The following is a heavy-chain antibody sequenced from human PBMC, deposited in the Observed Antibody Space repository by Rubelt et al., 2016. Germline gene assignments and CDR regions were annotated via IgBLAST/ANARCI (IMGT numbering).Heavy chain of an antibody. CDR1: EYSFTKNP. CDR3: ARVGTAMVTT. D-gene: IGHD5-18*01. J-gene: IGHJ5*02. V-gene: IGHV1-3*01. Sequence: QVQLVQSVAEVKKPGASVKVSCKASEYSFTKNPIHWVRQAPGQRLEWMGWINAGNGNTQYSQKFQGRGTITREQSARTAYMERGSLRSEDTAVYYCARVGTAMVTTWGQGTLVTVSS. CDR2: INAGNGNT.